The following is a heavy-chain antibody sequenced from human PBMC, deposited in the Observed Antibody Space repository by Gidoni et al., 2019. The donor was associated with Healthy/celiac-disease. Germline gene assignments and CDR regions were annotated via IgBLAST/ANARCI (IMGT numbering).Heavy chain of an antibody. Sequence: EVQLVESGGGLVKPGGSLRLSCAASGFTFRNAGMSCVRQAPGKGLEWVGRIKSKTDGGTTEYAAPVKGRFTISRDDSKNTLYLQMNSLKPEYTAVYYCTTDPSSIAARPHYYYMDVWGKGTTVTVSS. D-gene: IGHD6-6*01. CDR1: GFTFRNAG. V-gene: IGHV3-15*01. CDR3: TTDPSSIAARPHYYYMDV. CDR2: IKSKTDGGTT. J-gene: IGHJ6*03.